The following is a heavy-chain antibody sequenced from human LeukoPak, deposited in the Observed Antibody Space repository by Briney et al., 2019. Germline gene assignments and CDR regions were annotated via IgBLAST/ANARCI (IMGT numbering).Heavy chain of an antibody. CDR1: GGSFSSYF. V-gene: IGHV4-4*07. Sequence: SETLSLTCSVSGGSFSSYFWSWVRQPAGKGLEWIGRIYPSGSTNYNPSLKSRVTMSVDTSKNQFSLKLSSVTAADTAVYYCARGGATTDFDYWGQGTLVTVSS. CDR3: ARGGATTDFDY. CDR2: IYPSGST. J-gene: IGHJ4*02. D-gene: IGHD1-26*01.